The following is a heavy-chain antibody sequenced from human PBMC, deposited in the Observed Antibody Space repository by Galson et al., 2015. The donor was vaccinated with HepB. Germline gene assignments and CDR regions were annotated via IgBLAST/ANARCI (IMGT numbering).Heavy chain of an antibody. D-gene: IGHD6-13*01. CDR2: ISTGSSST. CDR3: ARVQSSNSWYDAFDI. Sequence: SLRLSCAASGFTFSDYYMTWIRQAPGKGLECVSYISTGSSSTIYADSVKGRFIISRDNARNSLYLQMNSLRAEDTAVYYCARVQSSNSWYDAFDIWGQGTVVTVSS. J-gene: IGHJ3*02. V-gene: IGHV3-11*06. CDR1: GFTFSDYY.